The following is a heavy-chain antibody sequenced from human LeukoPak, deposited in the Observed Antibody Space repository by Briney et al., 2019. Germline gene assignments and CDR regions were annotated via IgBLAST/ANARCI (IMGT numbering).Heavy chain of an antibody. J-gene: IGHJ5*02. D-gene: IGHD2-15*01. CDR2: IKQDGSEK. V-gene: IGHV3-7*01. Sequence: GGSLRLSCAASGFTFSSYWMSWVRQAPGKGLEWVANIKQDGSEKYYVDSVKGRFTISRDNAKNSLYLQMNSLRAEDTAVYYCARDPSRHCSGGSCYSGWFDPWGQGTLVTVSS. CDR1: GFTFSSYW. CDR3: ARDPSRHCSGGSCYSGWFDP.